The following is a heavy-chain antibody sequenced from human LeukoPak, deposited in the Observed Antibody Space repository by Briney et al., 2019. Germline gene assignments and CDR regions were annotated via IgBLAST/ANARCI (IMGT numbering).Heavy chain of an antibody. CDR2: ISSSSIYV. V-gene: IGHV3-21*04. Sequence: GGSLRLSCAASGFTFSDYDMNWVRQAPGKGLEWVSSISSSSIYVSYADSVKGRYTISRDNAKNSLYLQMNSLRAEDTAVYYCARMTGGLWDYWGQGTLVTVSS. D-gene: IGHD2-15*01. J-gene: IGHJ4*02. CDR1: GFTFSDYD. CDR3: ARMTGGLWDY.